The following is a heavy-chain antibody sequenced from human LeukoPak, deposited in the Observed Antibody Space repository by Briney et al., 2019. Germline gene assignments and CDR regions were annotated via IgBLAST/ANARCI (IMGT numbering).Heavy chain of an antibody. CDR2: IYTSGST. Sequence: SDTLSLTCTVSGGSISTYYWSWIRQPAGKGLEWIGRIYTSGSTNYNPSLKSRVTMSVDTSKNQFSLKLSSVTAADTAVYYRARGRGTYYGSGSYYSDAFDIWGQGTMVTVSS. D-gene: IGHD3-10*01. V-gene: IGHV4-4*07. CDR1: GGSISTYY. J-gene: IGHJ3*02. CDR3: ARGRGTYYGSGSYYSDAFDI.